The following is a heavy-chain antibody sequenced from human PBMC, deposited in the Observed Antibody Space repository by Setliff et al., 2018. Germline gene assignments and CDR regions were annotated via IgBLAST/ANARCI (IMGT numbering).Heavy chain of an antibody. V-gene: IGHV3-48*01. CDR1: RGTFSSYG. D-gene: IGHD1-26*01. Sequence: SCQASRGTFSSYGVTWFRQAPGKGLEWLSYISSSSSTIYYADSVKGRFTISRDNAKNALYLQMNSLRAEDTAVYYCAREGRWVYYHYYYMDVWVKGTTVTVSS. J-gene: IGHJ6*03. CDR2: ISSSSSTI. CDR3: AREGRWVYYHYYYMDV.